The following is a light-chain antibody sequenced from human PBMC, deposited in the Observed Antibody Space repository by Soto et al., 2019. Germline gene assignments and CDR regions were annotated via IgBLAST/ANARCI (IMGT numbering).Light chain of an antibody. Sequence: DIQMTQSPSSLSASVGDRVTITCRASQNIRSYLNWYQQKPGEAPKLLIYAASSLQSGVPSRFSGSGSGTDFTLTISSLQPEDFATYYCQQSYSTPYTFGQGTKLQIK. CDR3: QQSYSTPYT. CDR1: QNIRSY. CDR2: AAS. J-gene: IGKJ2*01. V-gene: IGKV1-39*01.